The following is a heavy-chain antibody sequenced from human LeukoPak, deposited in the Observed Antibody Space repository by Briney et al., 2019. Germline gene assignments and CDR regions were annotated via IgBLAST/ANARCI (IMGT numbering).Heavy chain of an antibody. CDR3: ARPLPPRITMVRGARGGYMDV. V-gene: IGHV4-59*01. CDR1: GGSISSYY. Sequence: SETLSLTCTVSGGSISSYYWSWIRQPPGKGLEWIGYIYYSGSTNYNPSLKSRVTISVDTSKNQFSLKLSSVTAADTAVYYCARPLPPRITMVRGARGGYMDVWGKGTTVTISS. D-gene: IGHD3-10*01. J-gene: IGHJ6*03. CDR2: IYYSGST.